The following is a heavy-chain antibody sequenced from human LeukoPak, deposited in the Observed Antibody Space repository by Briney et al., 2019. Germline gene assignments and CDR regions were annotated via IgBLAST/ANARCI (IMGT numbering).Heavy chain of an antibody. CDR2: ISSSSSYI. Sequence: KTGGSLRLSCAASGFTFSSYSMNWVRQAPGKGLEWVSSISSSSSYIYYADSVKGRSTISRDNAKNSLYLQMNSLRAEDTAVYYCAVLGNYGDYDWGQGTLVTVSS. CDR1: GFTFSSYS. D-gene: IGHD4-17*01. V-gene: IGHV3-21*01. J-gene: IGHJ4*02. CDR3: AVLGNYGDYD.